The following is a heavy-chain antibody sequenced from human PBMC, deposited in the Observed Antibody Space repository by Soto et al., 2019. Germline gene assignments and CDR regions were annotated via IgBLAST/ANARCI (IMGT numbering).Heavy chain of an antibody. V-gene: IGHV4-31*03. CDR2: IYHSGGT. J-gene: IGHJ4*02. CDR3: AREPSI. CDR1: GGSISSGGYF. Sequence: QVQLQESGPGLVKPSQTLSLTCTFSGGSISSGGYFWNWIRQHPGKGLEWIGYIYHSGGTYYNPSLKSRVTISVDTSKNQFSLKLSSVTAADTAVYYCAREPSIWGQGTLVTVSS.